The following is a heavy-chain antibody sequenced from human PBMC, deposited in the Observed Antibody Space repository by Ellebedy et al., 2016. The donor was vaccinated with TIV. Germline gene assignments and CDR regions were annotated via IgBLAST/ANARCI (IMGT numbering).Heavy chain of an antibody. J-gene: IGHJ4*02. CDR1: GYTFTKYG. CDR2: ISTYNGNT. CDR3: ARVQPHYFDY. Sequence: AASVKVSCKASGYTFTKYGLTWVRQAPGQGLEWMGWISTYNGNTNSVQKFQGRVTMTTDTSTSTAYMELRSLTSADTAMYYCARVQPHYFDYWGQGTQVTVSS. V-gene: IGHV1-18*01. D-gene: IGHD2-2*01.